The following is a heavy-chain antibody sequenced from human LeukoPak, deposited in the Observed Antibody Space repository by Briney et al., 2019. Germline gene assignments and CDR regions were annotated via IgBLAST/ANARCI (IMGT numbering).Heavy chain of an antibody. CDR1: GFTFSSYS. D-gene: IGHD2-2*01. CDR2: ISGTSSYI. Sequence: GGSLRLSCAASGFTFSSYSMNWVRQAPGKGLEWVSSISGTSSYIYYADSVKGRFTISRDNGQNSPYLQMNSLRAEDTAVYYCARREPLGCSGSSCFAGPVDYWGQGTLVTVSS. V-gene: IGHV3-21*01. J-gene: IGHJ4*02. CDR3: ARREPLGCSGSSCFAGPVDY.